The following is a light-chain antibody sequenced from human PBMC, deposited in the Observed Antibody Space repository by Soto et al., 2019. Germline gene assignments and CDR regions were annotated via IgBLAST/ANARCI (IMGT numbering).Light chain of an antibody. CDR2: GAS. CDR1: QRVSQSVTTN. J-gene: IGKJ1*01. V-gene: IGKV3-15*01. Sequence: EIVMMQFPATLSVSPGERVTLSCRASQRVSQSVTTNLAWYQQKPGQAPRLLIYGASTPAAGLPDRFSGSGSGTEFALTISSLQSEDLAVYYCQQYNSWLTWTVGPGTKVDIK. CDR3: QQYNSWLTWT.